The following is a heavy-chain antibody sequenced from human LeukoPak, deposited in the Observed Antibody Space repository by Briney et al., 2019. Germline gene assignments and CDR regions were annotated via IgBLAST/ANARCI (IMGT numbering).Heavy chain of an antibody. CDR2: ISYDGSNK. V-gene: IGHV3-30-3*01. J-gene: IGHJ6*02. Sequence: HAGGSLRLSCAASGFTFSSYAMHWVRQAPGKGLEWVAVISYDGSNKYYADSVKGRFTISRDNSKNTLYLHMNSLRAEDTAVYYCASQYSSGSSYYYYYYGMDVWGQGTTVTVSS. D-gene: IGHD6-19*01. CDR1: GFTFSSYA. CDR3: ASQYSSGSSYYYYYYGMDV.